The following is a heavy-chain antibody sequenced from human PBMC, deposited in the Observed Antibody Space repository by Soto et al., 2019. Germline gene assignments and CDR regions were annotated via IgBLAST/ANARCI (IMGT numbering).Heavy chain of an antibody. CDR2: IYYTGNS. V-gene: IGHV4-61*03. CDR3: ARGGYCSGNSCPAYYYYYYGMDV. CDR1: GGSVSSGSYY. J-gene: IGHJ6*02. Sequence: SETLSLSCTVSGGSVSSGSYYWSWIRQPPGKGLEWIGYIYYTGNSNYNPSLKNRVTMSVDTSKSHFSLKLSSVTAADTAVYYCARGGYCSGNSCPAYYYYYYGMDVWGQGTTVTVSS. D-gene: IGHD2-15*01.